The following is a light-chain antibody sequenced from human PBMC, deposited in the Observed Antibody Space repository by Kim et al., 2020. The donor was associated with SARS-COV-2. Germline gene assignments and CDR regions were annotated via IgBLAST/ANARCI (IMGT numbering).Light chain of an antibody. Sequence: AAVEYRVTVTCRASQSISSYLNWYQQKPGKAPKLLIYAASSLQSGVPSRFSGSGSETDFTLTISSLQPEDFATYYCQQSYSTPYTFGQGTKLEI. J-gene: IGKJ2*01. CDR3: QQSYSTPYT. V-gene: IGKV1-39*01. CDR2: AAS. CDR1: QSISSY.